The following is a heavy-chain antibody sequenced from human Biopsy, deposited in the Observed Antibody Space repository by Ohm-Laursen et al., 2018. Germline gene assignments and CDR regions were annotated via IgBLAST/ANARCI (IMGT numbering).Heavy chain of an antibody. CDR3: ARSTYYYESSGTRRGLDI. CDR2: IDSGGYT. CDR1: GITVSGNY. Sequence: SLRLSCAAPGITVSGNYMTWVRQAPGKGLEWVSVIDSGGYTHYTDSVKGRFTISRDNSKNTLYLQMNNLSAEDTAVYYCARSTYYYESSGTRRGLDIWGQGTMVTVSS. D-gene: IGHD3-22*01. V-gene: IGHV3-53*01. J-gene: IGHJ3*02.